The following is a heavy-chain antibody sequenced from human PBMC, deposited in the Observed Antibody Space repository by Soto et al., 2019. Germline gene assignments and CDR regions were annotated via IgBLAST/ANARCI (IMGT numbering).Heavy chain of an antibody. CDR1: PGSISSCYYY. CDR2: IYYIGNT. CDR3: ASSSLYGMDV. J-gene: IGHJ6*04. V-gene: IGHV4-30-4*01. Sequence: SETLSLTFSVSPGSISSCYYYWCFFRQPQKKCLYWIGNIYYIGNTYYNPSLKSRLIISVDTSRNQFYLNVGSVTAADTAVYYCASSSLYGMDVWGKGTTLTVSS.